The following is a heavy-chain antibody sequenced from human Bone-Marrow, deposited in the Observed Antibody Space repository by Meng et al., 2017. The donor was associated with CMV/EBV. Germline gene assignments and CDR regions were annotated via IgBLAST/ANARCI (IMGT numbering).Heavy chain of an antibody. Sequence: GSLRLSCTVSGGSISDYYWSWIRQPPGKGLEWIGSIYYSGSTYYNPSLKSRVTISVDTSKNQFSLKLSSVTAADTAVYYCARQGYDFWSGYYKPDSFDYWGQGTLVTVSS. CDR2: IYYSGST. D-gene: IGHD3-3*01. CDR3: ARQGYDFWSGYYKPDSFDY. CDR1: GGSISDYY. J-gene: IGHJ4*02. V-gene: IGHV4-59*05.